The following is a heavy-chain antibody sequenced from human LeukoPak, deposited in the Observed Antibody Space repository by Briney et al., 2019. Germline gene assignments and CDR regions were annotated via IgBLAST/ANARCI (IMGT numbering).Heavy chain of an antibody. CDR2: IYYSGST. V-gene: IGHV4-4*02. CDR3: ARRYSGSCSGGSCYRLGFDV. J-gene: IGHJ3*01. Sequence: PSGTLSLTCTVSGGSISNNNWWSWVRQPPGKGLEWIGNIYYSGSTYYNPSLKSRVTISVDTSKNQFSLKLSSVTAADTAVYYCARRYSGSCSGGSCYRLGFDVWGQGTMVTVSS. D-gene: IGHD2-15*01. CDR1: GGSISNNNW.